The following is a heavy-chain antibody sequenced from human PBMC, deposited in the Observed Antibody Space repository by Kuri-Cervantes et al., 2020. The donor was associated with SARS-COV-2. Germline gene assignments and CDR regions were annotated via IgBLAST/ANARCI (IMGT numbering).Heavy chain of an antibody. CDR1: GFTFNIYW. Sequence: GGSLRLSCAASGFTFNIYWMSWVRQAPGKGLEWVANIKEDGSKKYYVDSVKGRFTISRDNAKNSLYLQMNSLRAEDTAVYYCASMMSRVGNWFDPWGQGTLVTVSS. J-gene: IGHJ5*02. V-gene: IGHV3-7*03. D-gene: IGHD3-16*01. CDR2: IKEDGSKK. CDR3: ASMMSRVGNWFDP.